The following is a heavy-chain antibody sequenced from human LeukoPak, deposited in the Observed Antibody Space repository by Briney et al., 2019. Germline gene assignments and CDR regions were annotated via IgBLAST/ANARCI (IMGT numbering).Heavy chain of an antibody. CDR3: ARITYYDSSGNFDY. Sequence: PSETLSLTCTVSGYSLSSGYYWGWIRQPPGKGLEWIGSIYHSGSTYYNPSLKSRVTISVDTSKNQFSLKLSSVTAADTAVYYCARITYYDSSGNFDYWGQGTLVTVSS. CDR1: GYSLSSGYY. J-gene: IGHJ4*02. V-gene: IGHV4-38-2*02. D-gene: IGHD3-22*01. CDR2: IYHSGST.